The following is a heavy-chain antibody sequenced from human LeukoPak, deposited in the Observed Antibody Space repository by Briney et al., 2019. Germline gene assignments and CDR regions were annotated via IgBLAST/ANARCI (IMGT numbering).Heavy chain of an antibody. D-gene: IGHD1-26*01. J-gene: IGHJ4*02. V-gene: IGHV3-23*01. CDR1: GFTVSSEY. Sequence: GGSLRLSCAASGFTVSSEYMNWVRQAPGKGLEWVSVISGSGRSTYYADSVKGRFTISRDKSKNSLYLQMNSLRVEDTAIYYCAKSIVNSGTYIPFDYWGQGTLVTVSS. CDR3: AKSIVNSGTYIPFDY. CDR2: ISGSGRST.